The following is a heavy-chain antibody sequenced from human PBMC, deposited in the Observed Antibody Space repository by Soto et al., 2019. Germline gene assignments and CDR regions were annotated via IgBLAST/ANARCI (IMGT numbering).Heavy chain of an antibody. CDR1: GFTFSSYA. CDR3: AKSRTYYYDSSGYPIALDI. D-gene: IGHD3-22*01. J-gene: IGHJ3*02. Sequence: EVQLLESGGGLVQPGGSLRLSCAASGFTFSSYAMSWVRQAPGKGLEWVSAISGSGGSTYYADSVKGRFTISRDNSKNTLYLQMNSLRAEDTAVYYCAKSRTYYYDSSGYPIALDIWGQGTMVTVSS. V-gene: IGHV3-23*01. CDR2: ISGSGGST.